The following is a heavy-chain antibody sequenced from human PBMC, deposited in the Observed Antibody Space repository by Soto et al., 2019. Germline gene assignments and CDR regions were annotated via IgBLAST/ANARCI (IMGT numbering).Heavy chain of an antibody. CDR1: GGSVSGSSYY. Sequence: GTLSLTCTVSGGSVSGSSYYWGWVRQPPGKGLEWIGSVYYSGSTYYNPSLESRGTISVYKSKNQFSLQVMSLFAGGTAVYYCGRREGLAKISYYFDYWGQGALVTVSS. V-gene: IGHV4-39*01. J-gene: IGHJ4*02. CDR2: VYYSGST. D-gene: IGHD3-9*01. CDR3: GRREGLAKISYYFDY.